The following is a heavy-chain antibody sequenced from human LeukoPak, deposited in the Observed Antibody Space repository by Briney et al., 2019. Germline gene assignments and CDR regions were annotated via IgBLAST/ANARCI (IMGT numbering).Heavy chain of an antibody. V-gene: IGHV3-20*04. CDR2: INGNGGST. Sequence: GGSLRLSCAASGFTFEDYAMNWVRQVPGKGLEWVSGINGNGGSTGYADSVKGRFTISRDNAKNFVYLQMSSLRAEDTALYYCAREGAGYRGYDYDYFYAMDVWGQGTTVTVSS. CDR1: GFTFEDYA. J-gene: IGHJ6*02. D-gene: IGHD5-12*01. CDR3: AREGAGYRGYDYDYFYAMDV.